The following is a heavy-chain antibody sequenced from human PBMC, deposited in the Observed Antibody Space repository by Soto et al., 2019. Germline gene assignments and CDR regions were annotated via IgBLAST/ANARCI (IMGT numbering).Heavy chain of an antibody. J-gene: IGHJ4*02. CDR3: ASGDIVATISDY. Sequence: QVQLVESGGGVVQPGRSLRLSCAASGFTFSSYGMHWVRQAPGKGLEWVAVISYDGSNKYYADSVKGRFTISRDNSKNTLYLQMNSLRAEDTAVYYCASGDIVATISDYWGQGTLVTVSS. D-gene: IGHD5-12*01. V-gene: IGHV3-30*03. CDR1: GFTFSSYG. CDR2: ISYDGSNK.